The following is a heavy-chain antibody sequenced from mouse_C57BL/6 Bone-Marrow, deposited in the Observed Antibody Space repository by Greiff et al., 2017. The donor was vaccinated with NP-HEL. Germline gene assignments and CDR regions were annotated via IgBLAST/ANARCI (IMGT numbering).Heavy chain of an antibody. V-gene: IGHV5-6*02. Sequence: EVKLVESGGDLVKPGGSLKLSCAASGFTFSSYGMSWVRQTPDKRLEWVATISSGGSYTYYPDSVKGRFTISRDNAKNTLYLQMRSLKSEDTDMYYCSRHYYSNYFDYWGQGTTLTVSS. J-gene: IGHJ2*01. CDR1: GFTFSSYG. CDR3: SRHYYSNYFDY. CDR2: ISSGGSYT. D-gene: IGHD2-5*01.